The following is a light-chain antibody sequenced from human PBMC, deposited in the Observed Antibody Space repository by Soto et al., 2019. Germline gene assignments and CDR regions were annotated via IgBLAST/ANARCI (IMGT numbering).Light chain of an antibody. CDR1: QSVSSY. CDR3: QQRYNWPPIT. V-gene: IGKV3-11*01. Sequence: EDGVTQSVGALSLSPGERATLSCRASQSVSSYLAWYQQKPGQAPRLLIYDASNRATGIPARFSGSGSGTDFTLTISSLEPEDSAIYYCQQRYNWPPITFGQGTRWRL. CDR2: DAS. J-gene: IGKJ5*01.